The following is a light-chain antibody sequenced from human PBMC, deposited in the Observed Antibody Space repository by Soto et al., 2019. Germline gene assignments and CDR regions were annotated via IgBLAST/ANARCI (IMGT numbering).Light chain of an antibody. V-gene: IGKV1D-13*01. CDR2: DAS. J-gene: IGKJ4*01. CDR3: QQFNNFPIT. Sequence: AIQLTQSPSSLSASVGDRVTITCRASQGISSGLAWYQQKPGKAPKLLIYDASSLESGVPSRFSGSGSGTDLTLNISRMQPEDFATYYCQQFNNFPITFGGGTKVDI. CDR1: QGISSG.